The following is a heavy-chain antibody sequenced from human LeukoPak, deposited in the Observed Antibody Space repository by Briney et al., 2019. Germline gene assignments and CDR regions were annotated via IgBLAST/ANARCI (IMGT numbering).Heavy chain of an antibody. CDR3: ARADTAMITPDFDF. V-gene: IGHV3-48*02. D-gene: IGHD5-18*01. CDR1: GFNLNNFE. Sequence: WGSLSLSCVASGFNLNNFEIHWVRQAPGKGLEWVSYISSTSVNTHYADSVKGRFTISRDNAKHSLYLQMNSLRDEDTAVYYCARADTAMITPDFDFWGKCALAAVSS. CDR2: ISSTSVNT. J-gene: IGHJ4*02.